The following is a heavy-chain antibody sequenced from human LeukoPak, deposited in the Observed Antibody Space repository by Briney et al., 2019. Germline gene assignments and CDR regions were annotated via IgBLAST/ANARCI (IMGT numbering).Heavy chain of an antibody. Sequence: SETLSLTCTVSGGYISSSSYYWGWIRQPPGKGLEWIGTIYYSGSTYYNPSLKSRVTISVDTSKNQFSLKLSSVTAADTAVYYCARHGPLYDIWSAQFYFDYWGQGTLVTVSS. D-gene: IGHD3-3*01. CDR2: IYYSGST. CDR1: GGYISSSSYY. CDR3: ARHGPLYDIWSAQFYFDY. J-gene: IGHJ4*02. V-gene: IGHV4-39*01.